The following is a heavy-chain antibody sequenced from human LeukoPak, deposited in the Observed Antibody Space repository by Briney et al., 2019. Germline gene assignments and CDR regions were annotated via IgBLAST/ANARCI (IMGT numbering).Heavy chain of an antibody. V-gene: IGHV3-21*01. Sequence: GGSLRLSCAASGFTFSSYSMNWVRQAPGKGLEWVSSISSSSSYIYYADSVKGRFTISRDNAKNSPYLQMNSLRAEDTAVYYCARDGDYYDSSGYSTPDYWGQGTLVTVSS. CDR3: ARDGDYYDSSGYSTPDY. J-gene: IGHJ4*02. D-gene: IGHD3-22*01. CDR1: GFTFSSYS. CDR2: ISSSSSYI.